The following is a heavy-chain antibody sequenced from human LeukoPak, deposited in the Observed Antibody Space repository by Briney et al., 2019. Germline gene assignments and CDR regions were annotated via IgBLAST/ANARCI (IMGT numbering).Heavy chain of an antibody. J-gene: IGHJ3*02. CDR2: ISAYNGNT. V-gene: IGHV1-18*01. CDR3: ASSKNPNDAFDI. Sequence: ASVKVSCKASGYTFTSHGISWVRQAPGQGLEWMGWISAYNGNTNYAQKLQGRVTMTTDTSTSTAYMELRSLRSDDTAVYYCASSKNPNDAFDIWGQGTMVTVSS. D-gene: IGHD2-2*01. CDR1: GYTFTSHG.